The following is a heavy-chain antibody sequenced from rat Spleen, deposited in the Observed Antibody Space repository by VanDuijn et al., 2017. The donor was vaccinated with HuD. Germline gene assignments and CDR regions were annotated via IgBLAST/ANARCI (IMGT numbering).Heavy chain of an antibody. D-gene: IGHD1-2*01. CDR1: GFTFSDYY. J-gene: IGHJ4*01. V-gene: IGHV5-22*01. CDR2: ISYEGSST. CDR3: ARHSSTYYVMDA. Sequence: EVQLVESGGGLVQPGRSLKLSCAASGFTFSDYYMAWVRQAPKKGLEWVASISYEGSSTYYGDSVKGRFTVSRDNAKNTLYLQMNSLGSEDTATYYCARHSSTYYVMDAWGQGASVTVSS.